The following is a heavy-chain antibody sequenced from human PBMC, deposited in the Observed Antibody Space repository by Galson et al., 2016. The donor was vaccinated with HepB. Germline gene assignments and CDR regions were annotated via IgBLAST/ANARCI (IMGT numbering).Heavy chain of an antibody. CDR3: AKEKDSFQVQTPPDAFDV. J-gene: IGHJ3*01. CDR2: IDSRTPTT. V-gene: IGHV3-21*04. Sequence: SLRLSCAASGFTFSSYTMNWVRQAPGKGLEWVATIDSRTPTTHYADSVRGRFTISRDNAKNSVYLQMNSVTTEDTALYYCAKEKDSFQVQTPPDAFDVWGQGTMVTVSS. CDR1: GFTFSSYT. D-gene: IGHD3-10*01.